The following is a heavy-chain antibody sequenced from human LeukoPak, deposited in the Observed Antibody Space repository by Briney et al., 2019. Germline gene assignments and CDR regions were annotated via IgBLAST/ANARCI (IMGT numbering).Heavy chain of an antibody. CDR1: GFTFSSYS. Sequence: GGSLRLSCAASGFTFSSYSMNWVRQAPGKGLEWVSSISSSSSYIYYADSVKGRFTISRDNSKNTLYLQMNSLRAEDTAVYYCAKARSSSSWYEIYFDYWGQGTLVTVSS. CDR2: ISSSSSYI. V-gene: IGHV3-21*04. D-gene: IGHD6-13*01. J-gene: IGHJ4*02. CDR3: AKARSSSSWYEIYFDY.